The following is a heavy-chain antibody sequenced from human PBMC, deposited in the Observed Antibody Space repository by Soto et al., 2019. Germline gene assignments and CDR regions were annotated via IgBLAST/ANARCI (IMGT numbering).Heavy chain of an antibody. V-gene: IGHV3-23*01. CDR3: AKDHLSSGWPFDY. CDR2: ISGSGGST. D-gene: IGHD6-19*01. CDR1: GFTFSSYA. Sequence: GGSLRLSCAASGFTFSSYAMSCVRQAPGKGLEWVSAISGSGGSTYYADSVKGRFTISRDNSKNTLYLQMNSLRAEDTAVYYCAKDHLSSGWPFDYWGQGTLVTVSS. J-gene: IGHJ4*02.